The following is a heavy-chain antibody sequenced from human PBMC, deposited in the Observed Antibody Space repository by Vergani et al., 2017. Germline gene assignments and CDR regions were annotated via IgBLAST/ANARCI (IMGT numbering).Heavy chain of an antibody. CDR1: GYSISSGYY. D-gene: IGHD3-16*01. CDR2: IYHSGST. Sequence: QLQLQESGPGLVKPPGTLSLTCAVSGYSISSGYYWGWIRQPPGKGLEWIGSIYHSGSTYYNPSLKSRVTISVDTSKNQFSLKLSSVTAADTAVYYCARQFWVSQGVGAFETWGRGTEVSVSS. CDR3: ARQFWVSQGVGAFET. J-gene: IGHJ3*02. V-gene: IGHV4-38-2*01.